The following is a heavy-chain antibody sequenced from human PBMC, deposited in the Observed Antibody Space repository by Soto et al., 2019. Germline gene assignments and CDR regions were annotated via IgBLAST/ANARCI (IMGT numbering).Heavy chain of an antibody. CDR3: ARRQKSAPTVNWFFDL. Sequence: WTWIRQHPGKGLEWIGYIYSIGTTFYNPSLKSRVSISVDVSKNLFSLTLTSATAADTAVYYCARRQKSAPTVNWFFDLWGRGTLVTVSS. CDR2: IYSIGTT. V-gene: IGHV4-31*02. J-gene: IGHJ2*01.